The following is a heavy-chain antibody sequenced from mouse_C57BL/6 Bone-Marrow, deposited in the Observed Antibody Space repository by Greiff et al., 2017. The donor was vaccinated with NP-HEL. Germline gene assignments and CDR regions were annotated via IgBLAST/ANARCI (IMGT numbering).Heavy chain of an antibody. CDR3: ARWGWWYFEV. J-gene: IGHJ1*03. D-gene: IGHD2-3*01. CDR1: GYAFTNYL. V-gene: IGHV1-54*01. CDR2: INPGSGGT. Sequence: QVQLQQSGAELVRPGTSVKVSCKASGYAFTNYLIEWVKQRPGQGLEWIGVINPGSGGTNYNEKFKGKATLTADKSSSTAYMQLSSLTAEDSAVYFCARWGWWYFEVWGTGTTVTVSS.